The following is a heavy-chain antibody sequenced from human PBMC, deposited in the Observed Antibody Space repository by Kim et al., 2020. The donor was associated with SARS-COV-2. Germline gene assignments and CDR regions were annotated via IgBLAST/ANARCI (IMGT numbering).Heavy chain of an antibody. V-gene: IGHV3-53*01. J-gene: IGHJ3*02. Sequence: GGSLRLSCVVSGISVRTNFMTWVRQAPGKGPECVSVLYDNGDTYYADSVKGRFTISRDDSKNTLFLQMLSLRVEDTAMYYCARPHSAAYSRAFDIWGQGTMVTVSS. CDR1: GISVRTNF. D-gene: IGHD1-26*01. CDR3: ARPHSAAYSRAFDI. CDR2: LYDNGDT.